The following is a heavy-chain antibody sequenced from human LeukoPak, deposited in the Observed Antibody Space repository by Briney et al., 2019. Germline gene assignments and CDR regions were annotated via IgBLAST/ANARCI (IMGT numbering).Heavy chain of an antibody. CDR3: ARVRADYDSSGYYFDY. J-gene: IGHJ4*02. CDR1: GGSISSGGYY. Sequence: PSETLSLTCTVSGGSISSGGYYWSWIRQHPGKGLEWIGYIYYSGSTYYNPSLKSRVTISVDTSKNQFSLKLSSVTAADTAVYYCARVRADYDSSGYYFDYWGQGTLVTVSS. D-gene: IGHD3-22*01. V-gene: IGHV4-31*03. CDR2: IYYSGST.